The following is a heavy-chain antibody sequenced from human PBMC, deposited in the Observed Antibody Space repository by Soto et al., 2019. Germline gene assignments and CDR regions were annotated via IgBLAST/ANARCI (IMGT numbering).Heavy chain of an antibody. J-gene: IGHJ5*02. CDR1: GYTFTSYG. CDR3: ARYELPYFDWLFRVDWFDP. D-gene: IGHD3-9*01. Sequence: GASLKVSCKASGYTFTSYGISWVRQAPGQGLEWMGWISAYNGNTNYAQKLQGRVTMTTDTSTSTAYMELRSLRSDDTAVYYCARYELPYFDWLFRVDWFDPWGQGTLVTVSS. CDR2: ISAYNGNT. V-gene: IGHV1-18*01.